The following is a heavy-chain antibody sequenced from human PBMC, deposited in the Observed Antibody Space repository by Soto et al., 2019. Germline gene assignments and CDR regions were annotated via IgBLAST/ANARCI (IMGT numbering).Heavy chain of an antibody. V-gene: IGHV5-51*01. J-gene: IGHJ5*02. CDR3: ARKDKSGYFSWFDP. CDR1: GYKFTSSW. CDR2: IFPSDSDT. Sequence: GETLKISCRTSGYKFTSSWIAWVRQMPGKGLEWMGIIFPSDSDTRYSPSFQGQVTISADRSTSTVFLQWASLKASDTAVYFCARKDKSGYFSWFDPWGQGTLVTVSS. D-gene: IGHD3-22*01.